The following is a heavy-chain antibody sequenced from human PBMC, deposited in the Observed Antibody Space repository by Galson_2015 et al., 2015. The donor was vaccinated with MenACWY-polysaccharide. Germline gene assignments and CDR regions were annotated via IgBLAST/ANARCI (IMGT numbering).Heavy chain of an antibody. J-gene: IGHJ6*02. V-gene: IGHV3-23*01. CDR3: AKNTSQAAGSAPYYYGLDV. CDR2: ISGSGFSI. D-gene: IGHD6-13*01. Sequence: SLRLSYAVSEITFNTYAMTWVRQAPGKGLEWVATISGSGFSIHHADSVKGRFTISRDNSKNTVFLLMNNLKAADTAVYYCAKNTSQAAGSAPYYYGLDVWGLGTTVTVSS. CDR1: EITFNTYA.